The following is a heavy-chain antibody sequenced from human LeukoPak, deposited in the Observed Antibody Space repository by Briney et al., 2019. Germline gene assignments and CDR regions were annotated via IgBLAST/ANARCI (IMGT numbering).Heavy chain of an antibody. CDR3: ARGPDYYDSSGGTIDY. CDR2: IYYSGST. V-gene: IGHV4-31*03. D-gene: IGHD3-22*01. J-gene: IGHJ4*02. Sequence: SQTLSLTCTVSGGSISSGGYYWRWLRQHPGKGLEWLGYIYYSGSTYYNPSLKSRVTISVDTSKNQFSLKLSSVTAADTAVYYCARGPDYYDSSGGTIDYWGQGTLVTVSS. CDR1: GGSISSGGYY.